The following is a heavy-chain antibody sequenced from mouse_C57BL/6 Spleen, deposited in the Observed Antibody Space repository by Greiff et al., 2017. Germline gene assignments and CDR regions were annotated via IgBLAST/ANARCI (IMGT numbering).Heavy chain of an antibody. CDR3: TRTFITTVVADD. Sequence: QVQLKESGAELVRPGASVTLSCKASGYTFTDYEMHWVKQTPVHGLEWIGAIDPETGGTAYNQKFKGKAILTADKSSSTAYMELRSLTSEDSAVYYCTRTFITTVVADDWGHGTTRPVSS. D-gene: IGHD1-1*01. CDR2: IDPETGGT. CDR1: GYTFTDYE. J-gene: IGHJ2*01. V-gene: IGHV1-15*01.